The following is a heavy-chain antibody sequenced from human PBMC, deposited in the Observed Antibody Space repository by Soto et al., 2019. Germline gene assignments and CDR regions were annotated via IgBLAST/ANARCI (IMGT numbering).Heavy chain of an antibody. V-gene: IGHV3-13*01. J-gene: IGHJ6*02. CDR1: GFTFSSYD. D-gene: IGHD3-10*01. Sequence: GSLRLSCAASGFTFSSYDMHWVRQATGKGLEWVSAIGTAGDTYYPGSVKGRFTISRENAKNSLYLQMNSLRAGDTAVYYCARGGGDGSGSYYRPRYYYYGMDVWGQGTTVTVSS. CDR3: ARGGGDGSGSYYRPRYYYYGMDV. CDR2: IGTAGDT.